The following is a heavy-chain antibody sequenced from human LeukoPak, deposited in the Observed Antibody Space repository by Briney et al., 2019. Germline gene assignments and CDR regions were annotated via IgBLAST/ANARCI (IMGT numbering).Heavy chain of an antibody. CDR3: ASQRYDILTGYYYFDY. Sequence: ASVKVACKASGYTFTSYGISWVRQAPGQGLEWMGWISAYNGNTNYAQKLQGRVTMTTDTSTSTAYMELRSLRSDDTAVYYCASQRYDILTGYYYFDYWGQGTLVTVS. D-gene: IGHD3-9*01. V-gene: IGHV1-18*01. CDR1: GYTFTSYG. CDR2: ISAYNGNT. J-gene: IGHJ4*02.